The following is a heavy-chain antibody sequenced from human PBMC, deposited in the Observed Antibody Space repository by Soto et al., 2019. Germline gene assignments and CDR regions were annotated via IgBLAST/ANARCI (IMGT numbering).Heavy chain of an antibody. V-gene: IGHV1-69*06. CDR3: ARGLECRGYCFDKPAWFAP. Sequence: SVKVSCKASGGTFSTYTFSWVRQAPGQGLEWMGRIIPIFGTPYYAQKFQGRVTITADKSTSTVYMELSSLRSDDTAVYFCARGLECRGYCFDKPAWFAPWGQGTLVTVSS. D-gene: IGHD2-15*01. J-gene: IGHJ5*02. CDR2: IIPIFGTP. CDR1: GGTFSTYT.